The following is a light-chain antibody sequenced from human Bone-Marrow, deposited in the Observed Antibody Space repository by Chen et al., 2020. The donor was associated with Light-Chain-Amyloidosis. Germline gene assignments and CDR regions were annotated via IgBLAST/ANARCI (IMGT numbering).Light chain of an antibody. V-gene: IGLV3-25*03. Sequence: SYELTQPPSVSVSPGQTARSTCSGDALPTKYAYWYQQKPGQAPVLVIHSDTERPSGISERFSGSSSGTTATLTISGVQAEDEADYHCQSADSSGTYEVIFGGGTKLTV. J-gene: IGLJ2*01. CDR3: QSADSSGTYEVI. CDR2: SDT. CDR1: ALPTKY.